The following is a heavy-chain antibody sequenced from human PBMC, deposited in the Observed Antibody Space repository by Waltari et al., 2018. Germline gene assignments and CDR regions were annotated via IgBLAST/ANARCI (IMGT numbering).Heavy chain of an antibody. CDR2: INHSGRT. V-gene: IGHV4-34*01. J-gene: IGHJ4*02. Sequence: QVQLQQWGAGLLKPSETLSLTCAVYGGSFSGYYWSWIRQPPGKGLEWIGEINHSGRTKYNPVLKSRVTRSVETAKNQFSLKMRAVTGADRAVYYWARGRDIVGTIRGGPFDYWGKGTLVTVSS. CDR1: GGSFSGYY. CDR3: ARGRDIVGTIRGGPFDY. D-gene: IGHD5-12*01.